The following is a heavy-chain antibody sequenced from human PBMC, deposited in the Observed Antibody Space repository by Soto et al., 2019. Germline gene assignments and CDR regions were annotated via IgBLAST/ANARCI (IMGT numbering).Heavy chain of an antibody. Sequence: QVQLQESGPGLVKPSQTLSLTCTVSGGSISSGSYYWSWIRQHPGKGLEWIGYIYHSGSTYYNPALRGGVTRSVDTSKNQFDLKLGSGTAADTAVYYCARAPEYCTSATCNWFDPWGQGTLVTVSS. J-gene: IGHJ5*02. CDR3: ARAPEYCTSATCNWFDP. CDR2: IYHSGST. D-gene: IGHD2-2*01. V-gene: IGHV4-31*03. CDR1: GGSISSGSYY.